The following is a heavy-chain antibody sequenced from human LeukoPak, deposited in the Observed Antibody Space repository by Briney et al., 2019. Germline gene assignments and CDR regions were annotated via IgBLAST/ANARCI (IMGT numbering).Heavy chain of an antibody. CDR3: ARDQDWNYAFDV. D-gene: IGHD1-7*01. CDR1: GYTLTSYF. CDR2: INPSGGST. V-gene: IGHV1-46*01. J-gene: IGHJ3*01. Sequence: ASVKVSCKASGYTLTSYFIHWVRQVPGQGLEWMGIINPSGGSTSYAQKFQGRVTMTRDTSTSTVYMELSSLRSEDTAVYYCARDQDWNYAFDVWGQGTMVTVSS.